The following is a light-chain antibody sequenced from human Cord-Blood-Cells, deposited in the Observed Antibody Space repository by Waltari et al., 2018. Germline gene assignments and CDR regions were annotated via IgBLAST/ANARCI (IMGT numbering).Light chain of an antibody. J-gene: IGKJ4*01. Sequence: DIQMTQSPSSLSASVGDRVTITCQASQDISNYLNWYQQKPGKAPKLLIYDASNLETGVPSRFSGSGSGTDFTFTISSLQPEDIATYYCQQYNNWPRALTFGGGTKVEIK. V-gene: IGKV1-33*01. CDR1: QDISNY. CDR2: DAS. CDR3: QQYNNWPRALT.